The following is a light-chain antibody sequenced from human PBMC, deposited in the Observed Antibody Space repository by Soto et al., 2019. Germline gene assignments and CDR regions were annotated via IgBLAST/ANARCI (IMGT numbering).Light chain of an antibody. V-gene: IGLV2-23*02. CDR3: CSYAGNVV. CDR2: EVS. J-gene: IGLJ2*01. Sequence: QLVLTQPASVSGSPGQSITISCTGTSSDVGSYNLVSWYQQHPGKAPKLMIYEVSKRPSGVSNRFSGSKSGNTASLTISGLQAEDEADYYCCSYAGNVVFGGGTKLTVL. CDR1: SSDVGSYNL.